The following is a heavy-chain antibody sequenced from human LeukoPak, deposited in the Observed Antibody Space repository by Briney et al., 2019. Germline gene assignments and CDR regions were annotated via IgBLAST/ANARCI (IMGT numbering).Heavy chain of an antibody. CDR3: ASGGYSYGYDEFDY. Sequence: PSETLSLTCTVSGGSISSYYWSWIRQPAGKGLEWIGRIYTSGSTNYNPSLKSRVTMSVDTSKNESSLKLSSVTAADTAVYYCASGGYSYGYDEFDYWGQGTLVTVSS. CDR1: GGSISSYY. CDR2: IYTSGST. V-gene: IGHV4-4*07. J-gene: IGHJ4*02. D-gene: IGHD5-18*01.